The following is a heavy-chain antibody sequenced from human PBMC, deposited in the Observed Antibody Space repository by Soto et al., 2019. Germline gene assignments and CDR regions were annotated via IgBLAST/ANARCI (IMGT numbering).Heavy chain of an antibody. CDR3: ARAISGYVT. V-gene: IGHV1-3*01. CDR1: GINYNTYA. Sequence: QVQLVQSGAEMKKPGASVKLSCKTSGINYNTYAIHWVRQAPGQGLEWMGWINAGNGDTRYSQNFQGRVTLTRDTSASTVYMDLDSLQSEDTGVDYCARAISGYVTWGQGTLVTV. D-gene: IGHD5-12*01. CDR2: INAGNGDT. J-gene: IGHJ4*02.